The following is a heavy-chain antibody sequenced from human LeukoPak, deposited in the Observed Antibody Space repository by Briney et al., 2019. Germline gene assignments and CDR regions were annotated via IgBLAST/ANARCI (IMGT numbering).Heavy chain of an antibody. D-gene: IGHD3-3*01. CDR1: GASISGSDW. Sequence: SGTLSLTCAVSGASISGSDWWSWVRQPPGKGLEWIGEIYHSGSTNYNSSLKSRVTISVDKSKSHFSLKVSSVTAADTAVYYCARRGYYDFWSGYRRGNGPFAFDIWGQGTMVTVSS. CDR3: ARRGYYDFWSGYRRGNGPFAFDI. CDR2: IYHSGST. V-gene: IGHV4-4*02. J-gene: IGHJ3*02.